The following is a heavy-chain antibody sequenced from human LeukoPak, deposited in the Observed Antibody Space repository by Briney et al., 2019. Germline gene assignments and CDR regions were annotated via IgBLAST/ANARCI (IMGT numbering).Heavy chain of an antibody. D-gene: IGHD2-2*01. J-gene: IGHJ4*02. CDR1: GGSISSGSYY. V-gene: IGHV4-61*02. CDR3: ARTAYCSSTSCYGVDVIAAAGGFDY. Sequence: SETLSLTCTVSGGSISSGSYYWSWIRQPAGKGLEWIGRIYTSGSTNYNPSLKSRVTISVDTSKNQFSLKLSSVTAADTAVYYCARTAYCSSTSCYGVDVIAAAGGFDYWGQGTLVTVSS. CDR2: IYTSGST.